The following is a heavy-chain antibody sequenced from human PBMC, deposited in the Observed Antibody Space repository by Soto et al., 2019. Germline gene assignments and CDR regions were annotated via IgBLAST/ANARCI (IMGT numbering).Heavy chain of an antibody. J-gene: IGHJ6*02. CDR3: ARTVPDYYGSGSYYYYYYYGMDV. CDR2: ISYDGRNK. CDR1: GFTFSSYG. V-gene: IGHV3-30*03. D-gene: IGHD3-10*01. Sequence: HPGGSLRLACAASGFTFSSYGMHWVRQAPGKGLEWVAVISYDGRNKYYADSVRGRFTISRDKSISTAYLQWSSLKASDTAMYYCARTVPDYYGSGSYYYYYYYGMDVWGQGTTVTVSS.